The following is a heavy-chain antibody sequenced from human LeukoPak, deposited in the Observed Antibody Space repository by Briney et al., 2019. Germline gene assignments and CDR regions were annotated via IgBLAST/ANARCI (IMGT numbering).Heavy chain of an antibody. D-gene: IGHD4-23*01. CDR1: GGSISSGGYY. Sequence: PSQTLSLTRTVSGGSISSGGYYWSWIRQHPGKGLEWIGYIYYSGSTYYNPSLKSRVTISVDTSKNQFSLKLISVTAADTAVYYCARVTFYGPVTPYYFDYWGQGTLVTVSS. CDR3: ARVTFYGPVTPYYFDY. V-gene: IGHV4-31*03. J-gene: IGHJ4*02. CDR2: IYYSGST.